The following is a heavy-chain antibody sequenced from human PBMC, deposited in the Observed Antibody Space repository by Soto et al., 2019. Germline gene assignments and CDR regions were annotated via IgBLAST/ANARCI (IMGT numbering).Heavy chain of an antibody. Sequence: QVQLVQSGAEVKKPGASVKVSCKASGYTFTSYGISWVRQAPGQGLEWMGWISAYNGNTNYAQKLQGRVTMTTDTYTTTXXMELRSLRSDDTAVYYCARWSAYYYDSSGYYGGDYWGQGTLVTVSS. J-gene: IGHJ4*02. V-gene: IGHV1-18*01. CDR2: ISAYNGNT. CDR3: ARWSAYYYDSSGYYGGDY. D-gene: IGHD3-22*01. CDR1: GYTFTSYG.